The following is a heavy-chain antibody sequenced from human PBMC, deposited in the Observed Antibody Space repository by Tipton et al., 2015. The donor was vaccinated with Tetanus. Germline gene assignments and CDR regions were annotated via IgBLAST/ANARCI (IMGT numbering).Heavy chain of an antibody. CDR1: GLSFSDYF. J-gene: IGHJ6*02. CDR2: INQDGSAE. V-gene: IGHV3-7*01. Sequence: SLRLSCAASGLSFSDYFMGWVRQVPGKGLEWVANINQDGSAEFYVDSVKGRFTISRDNSKNSLSLQMNSLRADDTAVYYCVRRWFGTQYYFGMDVWDQGTTVTVSS. D-gene: IGHD2/OR15-2a*01. CDR3: VRRWFGTQYYFGMDV.